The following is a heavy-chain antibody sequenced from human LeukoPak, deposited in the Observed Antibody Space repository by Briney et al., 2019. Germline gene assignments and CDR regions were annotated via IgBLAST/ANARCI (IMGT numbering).Heavy chain of an antibody. V-gene: IGHV3-23*01. Sequence: GGSLRLSCAASGFAFRDDYMSWIRQAPGKGLEWVSGINGNGASTYYSDSVKGRFTISRDNSKNTLYLQMSSLRAEDTAVYYCAKDKGYSYYYLDYWGQGTLVTVSS. D-gene: IGHD5-18*01. CDR1: GFAFRDDY. CDR3: AKDKGYSYYYLDY. J-gene: IGHJ4*02. CDR2: INGNGAST.